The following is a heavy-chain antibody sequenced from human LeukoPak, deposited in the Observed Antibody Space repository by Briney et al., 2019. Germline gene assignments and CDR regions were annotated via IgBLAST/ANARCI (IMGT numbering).Heavy chain of an antibody. Sequence: WETLSLTCAVSRLPLDDYYWAWVRQTTGKGLEWIGEINQSGYTNDSPSLKSRVTLSIDTSRKQFSLNLRSVTVADAGTYYCTRMTTGHDYWGQGTLVTVSS. CDR2: INQSGYT. V-gene: IGHV4-34*01. J-gene: IGHJ4*02. CDR3: TRMTTGHDY. CDR1: RLPLDDYY. D-gene: IGHD4-17*01.